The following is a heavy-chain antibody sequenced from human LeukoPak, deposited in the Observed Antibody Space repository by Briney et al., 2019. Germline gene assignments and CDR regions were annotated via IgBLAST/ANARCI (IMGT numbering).Heavy chain of an antibody. J-gene: IGHJ4*02. CDR1: GFTFSSYG. CDR3: ARDFALETYYFDY. Sequence: SGGSLRLSCAASGFTFSSYGMHWVRQAPGKGLEWVAVIWYDGNNKYYADSVKGRFTISRDNSKNTLYLQMNSLRAEDTAVYYCARDFALETYYFDYWGQGTLVTASS. CDR2: IWYDGNNK. V-gene: IGHV3-33*01.